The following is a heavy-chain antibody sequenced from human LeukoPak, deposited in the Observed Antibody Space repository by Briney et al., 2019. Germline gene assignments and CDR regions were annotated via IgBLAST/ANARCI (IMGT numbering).Heavy chain of an antibody. J-gene: IGHJ4*02. V-gene: IGHV3-74*01. CDR1: GVTFSSYW. CDR2: IHLAGRTT. D-gene: IGHD3-16*01. CDR3: ARGGSPSDY. Sequence: PGGSLRLSCAASGVTFSSYWRHWVRHPPGKGLVWVSRIHLAGRTTNYADSVKGRFTISRDNAKNTLYLEMNSLRAEDTAVYYCARGGSPSDYWGQGTLVTVS.